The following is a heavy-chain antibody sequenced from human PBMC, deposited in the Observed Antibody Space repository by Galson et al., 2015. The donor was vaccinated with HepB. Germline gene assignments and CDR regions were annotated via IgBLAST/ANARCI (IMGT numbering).Heavy chain of an antibody. J-gene: IGHJ5*02. D-gene: IGHD3-22*01. CDR3: AGSYYFDTSGYST. CDR2: IKQDGNEK. Sequence: SLRLSCAASQFSFSSYWMSWVRQAPGKGLEWVAKIKQDGNEKFYVGSVKGRFTISRDNAKNSLYLQMNSLRVEDTAVYYCAGSYYFDTSGYSTWGQGTLVTVSS. CDR1: QFSFSSYW. V-gene: IGHV3-7*01.